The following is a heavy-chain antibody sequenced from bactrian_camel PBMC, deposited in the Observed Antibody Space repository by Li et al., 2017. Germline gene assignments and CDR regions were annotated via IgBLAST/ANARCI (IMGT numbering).Heavy chain of an antibody. CDR1: GYAYSDGYC. D-gene: IGHD2*01. CDR3: AARGPYCYTKLSVADFTY. CDR2: MYSGESST. Sequence: QVQLVESGGGSVQAGGPLRLSCVVSGYAYSDGYCLGWFRQAPGKEREGVAQMYSGESSTYYADSVKGRFTISQDNAKNTAYLQMNSLKPEDTAMYYCAARGPYCYTKLSVADFTYWGQGTQVTVS. V-gene: IGHV3-3*01. J-gene: IGHJ6*01.